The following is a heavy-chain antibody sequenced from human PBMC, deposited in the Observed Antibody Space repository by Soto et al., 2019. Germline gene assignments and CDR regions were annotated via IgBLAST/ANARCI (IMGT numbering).Heavy chain of an antibody. CDR1: GYTFTSYA. V-gene: IGHV1-3*01. D-gene: IGHD2-2*01. CDR2: INAGNGNT. J-gene: IGHJ5*02. CDR3: ARDLGLVLVPAAHGGWFDL. Sequence: ASVKVSCKASGYTFTSYAMHWVRQAPGQRLEWMGWINAGNGNTKYSQKFQGRVTITRDTSASTAYMELSSLRSEDTAVYYCARDLGLVLVPAAHGGWFDLWGQGPLVTVFS.